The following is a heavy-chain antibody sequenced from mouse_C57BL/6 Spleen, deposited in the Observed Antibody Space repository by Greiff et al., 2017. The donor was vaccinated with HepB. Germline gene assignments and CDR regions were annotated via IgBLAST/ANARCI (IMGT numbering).Heavy chain of an antibody. Sequence: DVQLVESGGGLVKPGGSLKLSCAASGFTFSSYTMSWVRQTPEKRLEWVATISGGGGNTYYPDSVKGRFTISRDNAKNTLYLQMSSLRSEDTALYYCARGVLRQYFDVWGTGTTVTVSS. D-gene: IGHD1-1*01. CDR1: GFTFSSYT. CDR3: ARGVLRQYFDV. V-gene: IGHV5-9*01. CDR2: ISGGGGNT. J-gene: IGHJ1*03.